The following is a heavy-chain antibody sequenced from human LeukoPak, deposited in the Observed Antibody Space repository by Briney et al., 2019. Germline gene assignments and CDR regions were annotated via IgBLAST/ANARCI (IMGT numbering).Heavy chain of an antibody. CDR3: ARDLPLRGSRGAFDI. J-gene: IGHJ3*02. V-gene: IGHV3-21*01. CDR1: GFTFSSYS. CDR2: ISSSSSYI. Sequence: PGGSLRLSCAASGFTFSSYSMNWVRQAPGKGLEWVSSISSSSSYIYYADSVKGRFTISRDNAKNSLYLQMNSLRAEDTAVYYCARDLPLRGSRGAFDIWGQGTMVTVSS. D-gene: IGHD3-3*01.